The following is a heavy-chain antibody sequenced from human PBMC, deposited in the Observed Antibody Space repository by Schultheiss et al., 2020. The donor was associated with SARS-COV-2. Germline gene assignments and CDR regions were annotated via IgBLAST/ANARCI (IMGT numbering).Heavy chain of an antibody. V-gene: IGHV3-74*01. Sequence: SCAASGFTFSSYWMHWVRQAPGKGLVWVSRITTDGRSISSADSVRGRFTISRDNAKNTLYLQMNSLRAEDTAVYYCARGTPATLDTWGQGTLVTVSS. D-gene: IGHD1-1*01. CDR1: GFTFSSYW. CDR3: ARGTPATLDT. J-gene: IGHJ5*02. CDR2: ITTDGRSI.